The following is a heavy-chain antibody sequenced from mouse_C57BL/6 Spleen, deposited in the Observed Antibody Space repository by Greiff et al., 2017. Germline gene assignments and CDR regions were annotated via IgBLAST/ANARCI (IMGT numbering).Heavy chain of an antibody. CDR1: GFTFSSYT. V-gene: IGHV5-9*01. D-gene: IGHD2-3*01. CDR2: ISGGGGNT. J-gene: IGHJ1*03. CDR3: ARPLNDGCYGYFDV. Sequence: EVQGVESGGGLVKPGGSLKLSCAASGFTFSSYTMSWVRQTPEKRLEWVATISGGGGNTYYPDSVKGRFTISRDNAKNTLYLQMSSLRSEDTALYYCARPLNDGCYGYFDVWGTGTTVTVSS.